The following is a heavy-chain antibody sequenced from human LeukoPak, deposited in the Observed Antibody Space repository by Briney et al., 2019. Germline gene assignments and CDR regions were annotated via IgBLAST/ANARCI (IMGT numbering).Heavy chain of an antibody. Sequence: GGSLRLSCSASGFTVSNYAMSGVRQAPGKGRDGVSVISGVGGSTYYADSVKRRFTISRDKYKKKLYLQMNRLRAEEPAIYYSAKDNTIACRPVLDSWGPGTLVTVSS. J-gene: IGHJ5*01. CDR3: AKDNTIACRPVLDS. CDR2: ISGVGGST. CDR1: GFTVSNYA. V-gene: IGHV3-23*01. D-gene: IGHD6-6*01.